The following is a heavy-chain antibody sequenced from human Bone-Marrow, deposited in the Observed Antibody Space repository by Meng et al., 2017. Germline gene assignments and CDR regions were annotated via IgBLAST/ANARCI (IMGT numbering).Heavy chain of an antibody. D-gene: IGHD5-24*01. CDR2: IYYSGST. Sequence: QVQLQESGPGLVKPSQTLSLTCTVSCGSISSGDYYWSWIRQPPGRGLEWIGYIYYSGSTYYNPSLRSRVTISVDTSKNQFSLILTSVTAADTAVYFCARVETATTNPYFDYWGQGTLVTVSS. CDR1: CGSISSGDYY. CDR3: ARVETATTNPYFDY. V-gene: IGHV4-30-4*01. J-gene: IGHJ4*02.